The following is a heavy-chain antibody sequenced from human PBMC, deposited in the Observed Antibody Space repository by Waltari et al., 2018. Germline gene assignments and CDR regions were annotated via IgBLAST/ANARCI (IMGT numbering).Heavy chain of an antibody. V-gene: IGHV3-11*01. Sequence: AASGFTFSDYYMSWIRQAPGKGLEWVSYISSSGSTIYYADSVKGRFTISRDNAKNSLYLQMNSLRAEDTAVYYCARADTYYYGSGLGCWGQGTLVTVSS. CDR1: GFTFSDYY. CDR3: ARADTYYYGSGLGC. CDR2: ISSSGSTI. D-gene: IGHD3-10*01. J-gene: IGHJ4*02.